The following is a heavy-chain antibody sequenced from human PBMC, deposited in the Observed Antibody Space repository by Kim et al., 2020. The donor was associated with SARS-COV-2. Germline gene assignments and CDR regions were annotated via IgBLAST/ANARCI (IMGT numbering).Heavy chain of an antibody. V-gene: IGHV3-15*01. CDR3: TTVGTGYPSDLYYYYGMDV. D-gene: IGHD3-9*01. J-gene: IGHJ6*02. Sequence: GRFTISRNDSKNTLYLQMNSLKTEDTAVYYCTTVGTGYPSDLYYYYGMDVWGQGTTVTVSS.